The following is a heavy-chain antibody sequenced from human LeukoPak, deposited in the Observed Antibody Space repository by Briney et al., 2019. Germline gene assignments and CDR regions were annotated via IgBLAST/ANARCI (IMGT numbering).Heavy chain of an antibody. J-gene: IGHJ4*02. D-gene: IGHD3-9*01. CDR3: ATVLTGYYDY. Sequence: GASVKVSCKASGGTFSSYAISWVRQAPGQGLEWMGGIIPIFGTANYAQKFQGRVTITADKSTSTAYMELSSLRSEDTAVYYCATVLTGYYDYWGQGTLVTVSS. V-gene: IGHV1-69*06. CDR1: GGTFSSYA. CDR2: IIPIFGTA.